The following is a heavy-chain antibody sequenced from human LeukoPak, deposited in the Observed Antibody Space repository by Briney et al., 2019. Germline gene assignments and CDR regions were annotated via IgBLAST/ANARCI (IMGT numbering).Heavy chain of an antibody. CDR3: AREGMYYYDSSGYPDY. Sequence: ASVKVSCKASGYTFTSYYMHWVRQAPGQGLEWRGIINPSGGSTSYAQKFQGRVTMTRDTSTSTVYMELSSLRSEDTAVYYCAREGMYYYDSSGYPDYWGQGTLVTVSS. CDR1: GYTFTSYY. V-gene: IGHV1-46*01. D-gene: IGHD3-22*01. CDR2: INPSGGST. J-gene: IGHJ4*02.